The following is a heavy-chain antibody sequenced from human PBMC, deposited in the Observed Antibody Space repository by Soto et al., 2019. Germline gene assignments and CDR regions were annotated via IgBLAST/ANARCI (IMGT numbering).Heavy chain of an antibody. V-gene: IGHV3-30-3*01. CDR1: GFTFSSYA. CDR3: AREPNYYDSSGYYPPPDY. J-gene: IGHJ4*02. Sequence: PGGSLRLSCAASGFTFSSYAMHWVRQAPGKGLEWVAVISYDGSNKYYADSVKGRFTISRDNSKNTLYLQMNSLRAEDTAVYYCAREPNYYDSSGYYPPPDYWGQGTLVTVSS. CDR2: ISYDGSNK. D-gene: IGHD3-22*01.